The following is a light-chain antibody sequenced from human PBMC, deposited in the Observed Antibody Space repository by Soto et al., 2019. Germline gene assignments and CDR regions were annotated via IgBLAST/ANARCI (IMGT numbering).Light chain of an antibody. V-gene: IGLV7-46*01. CDR3: LLSYNGHYV. CDR2: DTT. Sequence: QSVATHEPSPTVSPGCTVTLTCGSSTGAVTNGHYPYWFQQKPGQAPRTLIYDTTNRHSWTPARFSGSLLGGKAALTLSGAQPEDEAEYYCLLSYNGHYVFGTGTKVTVL. CDR1: TGAVTNGHY. J-gene: IGLJ1*01.